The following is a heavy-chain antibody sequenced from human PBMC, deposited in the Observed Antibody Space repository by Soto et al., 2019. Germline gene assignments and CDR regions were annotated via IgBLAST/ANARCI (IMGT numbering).Heavy chain of an antibody. CDR3: AKVYYYGSSGSFEY. D-gene: IGHD3-22*01. CDR2: MNPNSGNT. J-gene: IGHJ4*02. Sequence: ASVKVSCKASGYTFTSYDINWVRQATGQGLEWMGWMNPNSGNTGYAQKFQGRVTMTRNTSISTAYMELNSLRAEDTAVYYCAKVYYYGSSGSFEYWGQGTLVTVSS. V-gene: IGHV1-8*01. CDR1: GYTFTSYD.